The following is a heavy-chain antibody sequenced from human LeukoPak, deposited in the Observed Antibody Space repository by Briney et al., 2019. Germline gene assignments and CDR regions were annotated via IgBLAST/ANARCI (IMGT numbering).Heavy chain of an antibody. Sequence: PGGSLRLSCVASGFTFSSHNMNWVRLAPGKGLEWVSYISSSYNTIYYRDSVQGRFIISRDNAKNSLYLQMNSLRAEDTAVYYCAVVATIGYYRGQGTLVTVSS. J-gene: IGHJ4*02. CDR3: AVVATIGYY. CDR1: GFTFSSHN. CDR2: ISSSYNTI. V-gene: IGHV3-48*04. D-gene: IGHD5-12*01.